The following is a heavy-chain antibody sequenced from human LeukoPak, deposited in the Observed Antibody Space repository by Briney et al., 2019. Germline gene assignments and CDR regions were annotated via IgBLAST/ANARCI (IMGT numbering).Heavy chain of an antibody. Sequence: KPGGSLRLSCAASGFTFSSYAMSWVRQAPGKGLEWVSAISGSGGGTYYADSVRGRFTISRDNSKNTLYLQMNSLRAEDTAVYYCAKEWQWLAHFDYWGQGTLVTVSS. D-gene: IGHD6-19*01. J-gene: IGHJ4*02. V-gene: IGHV3-23*01. CDR3: AKEWQWLAHFDY. CDR1: GFTFSSYA. CDR2: ISGSGGGT.